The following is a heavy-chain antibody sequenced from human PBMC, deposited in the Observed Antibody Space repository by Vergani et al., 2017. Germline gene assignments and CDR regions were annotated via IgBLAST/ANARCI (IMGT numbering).Heavy chain of an antibody. CDR3: ASDTHSGQRECR. CDR2: IHYSENT. Sequence: QVQLQESGPGLVKSSETLSLTCSVSFDSIRNLYCNWIRQPPGKGLEWIGSIHYSENTNYKPSLKTRVTISVDTSKNQFSLTVTSVTAADTAVYYCASDTHSGQRECRWGQGILVTVTS. J-gene: IGHJ4*02. CDR1: FDSIRNLY. V-gene: IGHV4-59*11. D-gene: IGHD3-10*01.